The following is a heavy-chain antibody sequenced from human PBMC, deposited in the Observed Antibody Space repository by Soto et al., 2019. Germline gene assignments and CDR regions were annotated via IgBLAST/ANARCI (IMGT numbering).Heavy chain of an antibody. J-gene: IGHJ4*02. CDR2: ISGSGGST. CDR1: GFTFSSYA. CDR3: AKDPEYSSSSAPGDY. D-gene: IGHD6-6*01. Sequence: EVKLLESGGGLVQPGGSLRLSCAASGFTFSSYAVSWVRPAPGKGLEWVSAISGSGGSTYYADSVKGRFTISRDNSKNTLDLQMNSLRAEDTAVYYCAKDPEYSSSSAPGDYWGQGTLVTVSS. V-gene: IGHV3-23*01.